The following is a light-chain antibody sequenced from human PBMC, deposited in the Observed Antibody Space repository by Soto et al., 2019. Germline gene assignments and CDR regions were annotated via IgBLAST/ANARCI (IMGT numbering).Light chain of an antibody. CDR1: SSDVGTYNL. CDR2: EVS. Sequence: QSALTQPASVSGSPGQSITISCTGTSSDVGTYNLVSWYQQHPGKAPKLIIYEVSKRPSGVSNRFTGSKSGNTASLTISGLQAEDEADYHCCSHAGSCTFEWVFGGGTKLTVL. CDR3: CSHAGSCTFEWV. V-gene: IGLV2-23*02. J-gene: IGLJ3*02.